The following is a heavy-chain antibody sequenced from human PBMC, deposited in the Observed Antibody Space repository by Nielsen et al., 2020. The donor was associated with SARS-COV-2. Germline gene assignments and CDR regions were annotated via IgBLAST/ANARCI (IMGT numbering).Heavy chain of an antibody. CDR3: ARDSSRYCSGGSCYSWFDP. CDR1: GGSISSGDYY. V-gene: IGHV4-61*08. CDR2: IYYSGST. Sequence: SETLSLTCTVSGGSISSGDYYWSWIRQPPGKGLEWIGYIYYSGSTNYNPSLKSRVTISVDTSKNQFSLKLSSVTAADTAVYYCARDSSRYCSGGSCYSWFDPWGQGTLVTVSS. J-gene: IGHJ5*02. D-gene: IGHD2-15*01.